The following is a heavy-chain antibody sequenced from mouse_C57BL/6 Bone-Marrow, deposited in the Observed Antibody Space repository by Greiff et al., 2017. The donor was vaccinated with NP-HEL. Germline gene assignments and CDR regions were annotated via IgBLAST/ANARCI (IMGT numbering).Heavy chain of an antibody. D-gene: IGHD2-3*01. J-gene: IGHJ1*03. CDR1: GYAFSSYW. CDR3: AKCDGYYVDWYFDV. CDR2: IYPGDGDT. V-gene: IGHV1-80*01. Sequence: QVQLQQSGAELVKPGASVKISCKASGYAFSSYWMNWVKQRPGKGLEWIGQIYPGDGDTNYNGKFKGKATLTADKSSSTAYMQLSSLTSEDSAVYFCAKCDGYYVDWYFDVWGTGTTVTVSS.